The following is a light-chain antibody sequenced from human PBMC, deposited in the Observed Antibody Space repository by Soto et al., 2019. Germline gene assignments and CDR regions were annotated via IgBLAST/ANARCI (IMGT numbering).Light chain of an antibody. CDR2: TSH. CDR3: ATWDDNLSGVV. J-gene: IGLJ3*02. CDR1: NSNIGYNS. V-gene: IGLV1-47*01. Sequence: QSVLTQPPSVSGTPGQRVTISCSGSNSNIGYNSVYWYQQLPGTAPKLLIYTSHERPSGVPGRLSSSKSGTSASLAISALRSEDEADYSCATWDDNLSGVVLGGGTKLPS.